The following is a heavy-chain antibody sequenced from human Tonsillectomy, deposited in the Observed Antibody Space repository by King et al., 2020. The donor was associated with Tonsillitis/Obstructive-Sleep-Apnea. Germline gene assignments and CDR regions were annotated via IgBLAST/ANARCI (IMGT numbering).Heavy chain of an antibody. J-gene: IGHJ3*01. V-gene: IGHV2-5*02. CDR2: IYWDDDE. CDR1: GFFLSTGGVG. Sequence: ITLKESGPTLVKTTQTLTLTCTFSGFFLSTGGVGVGWIRQPPGKALEWLALIYWDDDERYSPSLKSRLTITKDTSKNQVVLTMNNMDPVDTATYYCARGTYDADAFDLWGQGTMVTVSS. CDR3: ARGTYDADAFDL. D-gene: IGHD3-3*01.